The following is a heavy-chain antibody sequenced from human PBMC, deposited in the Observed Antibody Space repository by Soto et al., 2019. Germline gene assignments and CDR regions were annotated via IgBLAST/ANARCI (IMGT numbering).Heavy chain of an antibody. J-gene: IGHJ4*02. CDR2: ISAYSGNT. V-gene: IGHV1-18*01. CDR1: GYTFTSYG. CDR3: ARDRPLWFGELLPFDY. Sequence: ASVKVSCKASGYTFTSYGISWVRQAPGQGLEWMGWISAYSGNTNYAQKLQGRVTMTTDTSTSTAYMELRSRRSDDTAVYYCARDRPLWFGELLPFDYWGQGTLVTVSS. D-gene: IGHD3-10*01.